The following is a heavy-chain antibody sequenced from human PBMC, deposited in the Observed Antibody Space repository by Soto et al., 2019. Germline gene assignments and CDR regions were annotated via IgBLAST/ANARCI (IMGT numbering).Heavy chain of an antibody. CDR3: ARDRGRVLMVYRPEVNGMDV. V-gene: IGHV1-2*02. CDR1: GCTFTGYY. Sequence: GASVKVSCKASGCTFTGYYMHWVRQAPGQGLEWMGWINPNSGGTNYAQKFQGRVTMTRDTSISTAYMELSRLRSDDTAVYYCARDRGRVLMVYRPEVNGMDVWGQGTTVTVSS. J-gene: IGHJ6*02. CDR2: INPNSGGT. D-gene: IGHD2-8*01.